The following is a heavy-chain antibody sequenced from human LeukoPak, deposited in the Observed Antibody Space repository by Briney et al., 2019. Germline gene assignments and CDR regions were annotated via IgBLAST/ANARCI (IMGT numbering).Heavy chain of an antibody. CDR1: GYTFTGYY. J-gene: IGHJ5*02. D-gene: IGHD1-26*01. Sequence: GASVKVSCKASGYTFTGYYMLWVRQAPGQGLEWMGWINPNSGGTNYAQKFQGRVTMTRDTSISTAYMELSRLRSDDTAVYYCARDYRTVVGALDPWGQGTLVTVSS. CDR3: ARDYRTVVGALDP. V-gene: IGHV1-2*02. CDR2: INPNSGGT.